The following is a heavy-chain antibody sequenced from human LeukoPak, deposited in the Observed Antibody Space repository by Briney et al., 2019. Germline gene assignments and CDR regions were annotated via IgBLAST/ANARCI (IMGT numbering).Heavy chain of an antibody. CDR3: ARVIPAATEDY. CDR2: IYHSGST. D-gene: IGHD2-2*01. Sequence: SETLSLTCTVSGYSISSGYYWGWIRQPPGKGLEWIGSIYHSGSTYYNPSLKSRVTISVDTSKNQFSLKLSSVTAADTAVYYCARVIPAATEDYWGQGTLVTVSS. CDR1: GYSISSGYY. V-gene: IGHV4-38-2*02. J-gene: IGHJ4*02.